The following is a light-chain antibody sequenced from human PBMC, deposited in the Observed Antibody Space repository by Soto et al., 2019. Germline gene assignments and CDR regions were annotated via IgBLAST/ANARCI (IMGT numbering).Light chain of an antibody. V-gene: IGKV1-39*01. CDR2: AAS. J-gene: IGKJ3*01. CDR3: QQGYRTPFT. CDR1: ESISSK. Sequence: DIEMTQSPSSLSASVGDRVTITCRASESISSKLNWYQQKPGKAPALLISAASRLHSGVPSRFSGSGSGTDFPLTISSLQHEDFATYFCQQGYRTPFTFGPGTKVDIK.